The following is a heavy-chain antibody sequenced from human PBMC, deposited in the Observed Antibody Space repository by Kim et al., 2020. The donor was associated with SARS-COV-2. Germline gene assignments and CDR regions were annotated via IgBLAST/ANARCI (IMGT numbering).Heavy chain of an antibody. Sequence: SETLSLTCTVSGGSISSNYYYWGWIRQPPGKGLEWIGSIYYSGSTFYSGSTFYNPSLKSRVTISVDTSKNQFSLKLSSVTAADTAVYYCARCGGIATRLGSGYYMDVWGKGTTVTVSS. V-gene: IGHV4-39*01. CDR2: IYYSGSTFYSGST. CDR3: ARCGGIATRLGSGYYMDV. D-gene: IGHD6-6*01. CDR1: GGSISSNYYY. J-gene: IGHJ6*03.